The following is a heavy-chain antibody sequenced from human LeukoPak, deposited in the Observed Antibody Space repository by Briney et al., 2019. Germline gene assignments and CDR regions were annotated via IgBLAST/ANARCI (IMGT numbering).Heavy chain of an antibody. CDR2: IYYSGST. Sequence: SETLSLTCTVSGGSISSSSYYWGWIRQPPGKGLEWIGSIYYSGSTYYNPSLKSRVTISVDTSKNQFSLKLSSVTAADTAVYYCARDTTYGVFDYWGQGTLVTVSS. D-gene: IGHD3-3*01. J-gene: IGHJ4*02. CDR1: GGSISSSSYY. V-gene: IGHV4-39*07. CDR3: ARDTTYGVFDY.